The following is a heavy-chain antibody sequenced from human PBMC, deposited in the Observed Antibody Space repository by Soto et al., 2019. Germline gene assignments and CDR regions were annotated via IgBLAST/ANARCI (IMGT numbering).Heavy chain of an antibody. CDR3: APIRAQPGFSTGSTAEDASAA. CDR1: GLSLNTRRIC. J-gene: IGHJ3*01. D-gene: IGHD2-8*02. Sequence: VSGATLVHHTHTPTLTSPFSGLSLNTRRICVRWKRQPPGKALEWLSRLDWDDDKYYNQSLKTRLSISKDTSKNQVVLTMTNMDAVDTAAYYCAPIRAQPGFSTGSTAEDASAASDQGTMVAVS. V-gene: IGHV2-70*11. CDR2: LDWDDDK.